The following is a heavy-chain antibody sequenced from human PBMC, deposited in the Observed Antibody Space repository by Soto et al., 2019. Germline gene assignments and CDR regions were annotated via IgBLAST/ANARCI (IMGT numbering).Heavy chain of an antibody. CDR3: AKGLLYYFDY. D-gene: IGHD2-15*01. CDR2: ISGSGGST. V-gene: IGHV3-23*01. CDR1: GCTFSISA. Sequence: GGSMRLPYTASGCTFSISAMGWVRQAKEKGLEWVSAISGSGGSTYYEDSVKGRFNISRDNSKNTLYLQMNSLRAEDTAVYYCAKGLLYYFDYWGQGTLVTVSS. J-gene: IGHJ4*02.